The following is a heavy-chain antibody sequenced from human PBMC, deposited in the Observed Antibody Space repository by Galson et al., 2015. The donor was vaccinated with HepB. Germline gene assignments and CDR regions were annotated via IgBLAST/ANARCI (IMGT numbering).Heavy chain of an antibody. CDR1: GFTFDDYS. J-gene: IGHJ4*02. D-gene: IGHD2-8*02. CDR3: VKDAVSTAWFFDS. Sequence: SLRLSCAASGFTFDDYSMHWVRQAPGRGLEWVSFISWEGGTTYYADSVKGRFTISRDNSKNSVFLQMNSLRMEDTAVYYCVKDAVSTAWFFDSWGQGTLVTVSS. CDR2: ISWEGGTT. V-gene: IGHV3-43*01.